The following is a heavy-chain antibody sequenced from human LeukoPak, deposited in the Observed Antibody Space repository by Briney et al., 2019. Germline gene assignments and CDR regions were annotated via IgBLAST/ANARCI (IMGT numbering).Heavy chain of an antibody. J-gene: IGHJ6*02. CDR1: GFTFSSYG. D-gene: IGHD1-7*01. Sequence: PGGSLRLSCDASGFTFSSYGMHWVRQAPGKGLEWVAFIWYDGSNKYYADSVKGRFTISRDNSKNTLYLQMNSLRAEDTAVYYCARERYNWNYGALDVWGQGTTVTVSS. CDR3: ARERYNWNYGALDV. CDR2: IWYDGSNK. V-gene: IGHV3-33*01.